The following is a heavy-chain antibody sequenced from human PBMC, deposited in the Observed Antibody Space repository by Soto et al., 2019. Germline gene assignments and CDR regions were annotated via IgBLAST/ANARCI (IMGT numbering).Heavy chain of an antibody. J-gene: IGHJ5*02. Sequence: TLSLTCTVSGGSISSGGYYWSWIRQHPGKGLEWIGYIYYSGSTYYNPSLKSRVTISVDTSKNQFSLKLSSVTAADTAVYYCARLQVVPAAMPAYNWFDPWGQGTLVTVSS. CDR3: ARLQVVPAAMPAYNWFDP. D-gene: IGHD2-2*01. CDR1: GGSISSGGYY. V-gene: IGHV4-31*03. CDR2: IYYSGST.